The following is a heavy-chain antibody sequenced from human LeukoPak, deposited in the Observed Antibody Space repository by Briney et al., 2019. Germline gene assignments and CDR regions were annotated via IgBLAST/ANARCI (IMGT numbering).Heavy chain of an antibody. Sequence: GGSLRLSCTASGFTFSTYSMNWVRQAPGRGLEWVSYISGSSSSSDGGAIQYADSVKGRFTISRDNSKNTLYPQTSSLRGEDTAVYYCVRVNDYGDRNLYYFGYWGQGTLVTVSS. CDR3: VRVNDYGDRNLYYFGY. J-gene: IGHJ4*02. D-gene: IGHD4-17*01. CDR2: ISGSSSSSDGGAI. CDR1: GFTFSTYS. V-gene: IGHV3-48*01.